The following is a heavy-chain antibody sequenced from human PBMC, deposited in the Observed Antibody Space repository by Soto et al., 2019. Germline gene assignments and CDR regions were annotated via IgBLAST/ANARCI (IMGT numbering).Heavy chain of an antibody. V-gene: IGHV4-59*08. D-gene: IGHD3-10*01. J-gene: IGHJ4*02. CDR2: IYYSGST. Sequence: PSETLSLTCTVSGGSISSYYWSWIRQPPGKGLEWIGYIYYSGSTNYNPSLKSRVTISVDTSKNQFSLKLSSVTAADTAVYYCAGSLVRGVIIVIPGYWGQGTLVTVSS. CDR3: AGSLVRGVIIVIPGY. CDR1: GGSISSYY.